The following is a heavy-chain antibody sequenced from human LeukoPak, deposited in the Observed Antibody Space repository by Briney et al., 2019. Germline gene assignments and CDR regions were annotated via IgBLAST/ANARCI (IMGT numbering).Heavy chain of an antibody. CDR1: GFTFSSYA. CDR3: AKDMGRGYLRYSYGPSSWFDH. J-gene: IGHJ5*02. D-gene: IGHD5-18*01. V-gene: IGHV3-23*01. CDR2: ISGSGGST. Sequence: GGSLRLSCAASGFTFSSYAMSCVRQAPGKGLEWVSAISGSGGSTYYADSVKGRFTISRDNSKNTLYLQMNSLRAEDTAVYYCAKDMGRGYLRYSYGPSSWFDHWGEGTLVTVSS.